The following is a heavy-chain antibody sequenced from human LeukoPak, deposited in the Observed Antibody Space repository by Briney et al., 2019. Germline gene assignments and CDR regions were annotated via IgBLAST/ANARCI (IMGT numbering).Heavy chain of an antibody. CDR1: GGSISRSSYY. Sequence: SETLSLTCSVSGGSISRSSYYWGWIRQPPGKGLEWIGSIYYSGSTYYNPSLKSRVTISVDTSKNQFSLKLTSVTAADTAVYYCASYTDAFDIWGQGTMVTVSS. V-gene: IGHV4-39*07. D-gene: IGHD3-16*01. CDR3: ASYTDAFDI. J-gene: IGHJ3*02. CDR2: IYYSGST.